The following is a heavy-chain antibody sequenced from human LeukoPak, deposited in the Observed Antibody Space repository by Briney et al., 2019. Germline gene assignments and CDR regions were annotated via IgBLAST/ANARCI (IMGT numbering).Heavy chain of an antibody. V-gene: IGHV3-48*04. CDR3: ARDAQFTRN. CDR1: GFTFSSYS. Sequence: AGGFLRLSCAASGFTFSSYSMNWVRQAPGKGLEWVSYISSSSSTIYYADSVKGRFTISRDNAKNSLYLQMNSLRAEDTAVYYCARDAQFTRNWGQGTLVTVSS. CDR2: ISSSSSTI. D-gene: IGHD5-24*01. J-gene: IGHJ4*02.